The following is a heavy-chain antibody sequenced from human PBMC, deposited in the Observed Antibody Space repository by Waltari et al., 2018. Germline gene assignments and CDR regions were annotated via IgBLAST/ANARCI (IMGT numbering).Heavy chain of an antibody. CDR3: ARVLVGELSPTGY. CDR2: INHSGST. CDR1: GGSFSGYS. V-gene: IGHV4-34*01. Sequence: QVQLQQWGAGLLKPSETLSLTCAVYGGSFSGYSWSWIRQPPGKGLEWIGEINHSGSTNYTPSLKSRVTISVDTSKTQCSLKLSAVTAADTAVYYCARVLVGELSPTGYWGQGTLVTVSS. J-gene: IGHJ4*02. D-gene: IGHD3-16*02.